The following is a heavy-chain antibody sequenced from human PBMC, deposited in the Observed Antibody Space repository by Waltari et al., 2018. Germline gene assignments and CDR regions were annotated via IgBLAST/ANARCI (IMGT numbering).Heavy chain of an antibody. V-gene: IGHV4-38-2*01. CDR3: ARANLLMMPACYFDL. J-gene: IGHJ2*01. CDR1: GYSISRGYY. D-gene: IGHD2-15*01. Sequence: QVQLQESGPGLVEPSETLSLTCAGSGYSISRGYYWGWIRQPPGTGVAWIGSSEHSGGTYYNTCLKSGVTISVDTSKNQCSLKLSSWTAADTAVYYCARANLLMMPACYFDLWGRGTLVTVSS. CDR2: SEHSGGT.